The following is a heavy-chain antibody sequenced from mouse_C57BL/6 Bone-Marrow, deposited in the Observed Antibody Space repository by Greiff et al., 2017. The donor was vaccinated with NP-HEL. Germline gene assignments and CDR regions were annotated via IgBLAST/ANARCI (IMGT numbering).Heavy chain of an antibody. V-gene: IGHV14-2*01. D-gene: IGHD1-1*01. CDR1: GFNITDYY. CDR2: IDPEDGDT. J-gene: IGHJ3*01. CDR3: ASYYGSGSFAY. Sequence: VQLQQSGAELVKPGASVKLSCTASGFNITDYYMHWVKQRTEQGLEWIGRIDPEDGDTKYAPKFQGKATITVDTSSNTAYLQLSSLTSEDTAVYYCASYYGSGSFAYWGQGTLVTVSA.